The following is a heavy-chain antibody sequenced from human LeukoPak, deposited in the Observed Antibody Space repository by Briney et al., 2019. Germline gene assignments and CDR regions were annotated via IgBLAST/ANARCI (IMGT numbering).Heavy chain of an antibody. CDR2: IIPIFGTA. V-gene: IGHV1-69*13. CDR1: GGTFSSYA. J-gene: IGHJ4*02. Sequence: SVKVSCKASGGTFSSYAISWVRQAPGQGLEWMGGIIPIFGTANYAQKFQGRVTITADESTSTAYMELSSLRSEDTAVYYCATLWFGELVLDYWGQGTLVTVSS. D-gene: IGHD3-10*01. CDR3: ATLWFGELVLDY.